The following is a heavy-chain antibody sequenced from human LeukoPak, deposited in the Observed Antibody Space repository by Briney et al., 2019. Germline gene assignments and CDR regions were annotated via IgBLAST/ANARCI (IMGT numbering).Heavy chain of an antibody. CDR3: ARVGGTTGVY. J-gene: IGHJ4*02. Sequence: GGSLRLSCAASGFTFSSYSMNWVRQAPGKGLEWVSYISSGSSTIYYADSVKGRFTISRDSAKNSLYLQMNSLRAEDTAVYYCARVGGTTGVYWGQGTLVTVSS. CDR1: GFTFSSYS. CDR2: ISSGSSTI. D-gene: IGHD1-7*01. V-gene: IGHV3-48*01.